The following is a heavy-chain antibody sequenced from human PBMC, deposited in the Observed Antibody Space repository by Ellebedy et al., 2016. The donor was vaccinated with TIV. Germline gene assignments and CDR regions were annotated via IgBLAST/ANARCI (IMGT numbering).Heavy chain of an antibody. CDR3: ARGGPGGDNWFFGL. CDR2: SGAAGDT. D-gene: IGHD3-10*01. Sequence: GESLKISCAASGFSLTGSDLHWVRRPAGKGLEWVSASGAAGDTYYPDSVRGRFTISRESAKNSFYPQMNSLTAGDTAVYYCARGGPGGDNWFFGLWGRGTRVTVSS. J-gene: IGHJ2*01. V-gene: IGHV3-13*01. CDR1: GFSLTGSD.